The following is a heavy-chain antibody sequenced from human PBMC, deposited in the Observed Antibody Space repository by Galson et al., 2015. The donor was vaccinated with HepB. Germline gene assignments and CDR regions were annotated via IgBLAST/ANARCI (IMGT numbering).Heavy chain of an antibody. V-gene: IGHV3-9*01. CDR2: ISWNSGSI. D-gene: IGHD6-19*01. J-gene: IGHJ4*02. CDR3: VKASGSGWYGFDY. Sequence: SLSLSCAASGFTFDDYAMHWVRQAPGKGLEWVSGISWNSGSIGYVDSVKGRFTISRDNAKNSLYLQMNSLRAEDTALYYCVKASGSGWYGFDYWGQGTLVTVSS. CDR1: GFTFDDYA.